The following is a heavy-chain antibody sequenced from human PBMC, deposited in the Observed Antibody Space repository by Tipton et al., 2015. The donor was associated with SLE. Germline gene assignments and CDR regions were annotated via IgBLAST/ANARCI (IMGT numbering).Heavy chain of an antibody. CDR1: GGSISTYY. CDR3: ARGDSAYDLPDY. J-gene: IGHJ4*02. D-gene: IGHD5-12*01. Sequence: LRLSCTVSGGSISTYYWSWIRQPPGKGLEWIGYIYYSGSTNYNPSLQSRVTISIDTSRNQLSLKLNSVTAADTAVYYCARGDSAYDLPDYWGQGTLVTVSS. V-gene: IGHV4-59*01. CDR2: IYYSGST.